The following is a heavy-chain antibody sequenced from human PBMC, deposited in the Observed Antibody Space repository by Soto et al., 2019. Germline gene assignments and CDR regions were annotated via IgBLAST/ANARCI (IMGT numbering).Heavy chain of an antibody. J-gene: IGHJ5*02. V-gene: IGHV4-39*01. CDR1: GGSISSSSYY. Sequence: ASETLSLTCTVSGGSISSSSYYWGWIRQPPGKGLEWIGSIYYSGSTYYNPSLKSRVTISVDTSKNQFSLKLSSVTAADAAVDFCASPIVFGEESNPSHPWGPAPLVTV. CDR2: IYYSGST. CDR3: ASPIVFGEESNPSHP. D-gene: IGHD3-10*01.